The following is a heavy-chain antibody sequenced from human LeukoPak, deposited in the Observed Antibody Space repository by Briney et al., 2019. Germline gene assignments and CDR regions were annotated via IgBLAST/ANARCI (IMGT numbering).Heavy chain of an antibody. J-gene: IGHJ4*02. Sequence: ASVKVSCKASGYTFTGYYMHWVRQAPGQGLEWMGWINPNSGGTNYAQKFQGRVTMTRDTSISTAYMEPSRLRSDGTAVYYCARDLLSLCYYDSSGYPDYWGQGTLVTVSS. V-gene: IGHV1-2*02. CDR3: ARDLLSLCYYDSSGYPDY. CDR2: INPNSGGT. D-gene: IGHD3-22*01. CDR1: GYTFTGYY.